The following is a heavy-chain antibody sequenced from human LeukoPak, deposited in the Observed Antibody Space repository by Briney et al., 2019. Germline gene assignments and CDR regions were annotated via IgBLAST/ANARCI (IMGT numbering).Heavy chain of an antibody. V-gene: IGHV3-66*01. D-gene: IGHD2-15*01. J-gene: IGHJ5*02. CDR2: IYSGGST. CDR1: GFTFSDYY. Sequence: GGSLRLSCAASGFTFSDYYMSWVRQAPGKGLEWVSVIYSGGSTNYADSVKGRFIISRDNSKNTLYLQMNSLRVEDTAVYYCARARYCSGGSCYPDWFDPWGQGTLVTVSS. CDR3: ARARYCSGGSCYPDWFDP.